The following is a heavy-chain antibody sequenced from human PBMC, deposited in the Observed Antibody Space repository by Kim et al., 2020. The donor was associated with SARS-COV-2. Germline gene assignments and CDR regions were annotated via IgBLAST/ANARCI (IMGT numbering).Heavy chain of an antibody. Sequence: ASVKVSCKVSGYTLTELSMHWVRQAPGKGLEWMGGFDPEDGETIYAQKFQGRVTMTEDTSTDTAYMELSSLRSEDTAVYYCATPSGSYFLDAFDIWGQGTMVTVSS. CDR3: ATPSGSYFLDAFDI. CDR1: GYTLTELS. CDR2: FDPEDGET. D-gene: IGHD1-26*01. V-gene: IGHV1-24*01. J-gene: IGHJ3*02.